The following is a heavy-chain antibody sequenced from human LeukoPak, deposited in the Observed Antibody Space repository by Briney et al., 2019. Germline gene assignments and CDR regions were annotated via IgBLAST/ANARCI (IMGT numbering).Heavy chain of an antibody. CDR2: ISWDGGST. CDR1: GFTFDDYA. J-gene: IGHJ3*02. CDR3: AKEGYYYDSSGSGAFDI. D-gene: IGHD3-22*01. V-gene: IGHV3-43D*04. Sequence: GGSLRLSCAASGFTFDDYAMHWVRQAPGKGLEWVSLISWDGGSTYYADSVKGRFTISRDNSKNSLYLQMNSLRAEDTALYYCAKEGYYYDSSGSGAFDIWGQGTMVTASS.